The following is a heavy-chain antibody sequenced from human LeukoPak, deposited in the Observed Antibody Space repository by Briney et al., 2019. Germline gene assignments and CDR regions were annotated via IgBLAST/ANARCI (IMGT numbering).Heavy chain of an antibody. D-gene: IGHD3-22*01. CDR1: GGSISSYY. J-gene: IGHJ4*02. Sequence: SSETLSLTCTVSGGSISSYYWSWIRQPPGKGLEWIGYIYYSGSTNYNPSLKSRVTISVDTSKNQFSLKLSSVTAADTAVYYCARDLGGYYYDYWGQGTLVTVSS. CDR2: IYYSGST. CDR3: ARDLGGYYYDY. V-gene: IGHV4-59*01.